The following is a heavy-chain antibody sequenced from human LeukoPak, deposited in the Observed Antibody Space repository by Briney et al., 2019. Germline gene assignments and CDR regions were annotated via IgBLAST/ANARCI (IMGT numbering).Heavy chain of an antibody. D-gene: IGHD3-16*01. Sequence: PSETLSFTCTVSSDSISSTYYYWGWIRQSPDKGLEWIGTFHYSGSNYYNPSLKSRITLSVDTTKNQFSLSLISVTAADTAVYFCARQATFGYAYAYYFDLWGQGTLVTVSS. J-gene: IGHJ4*02. CDR2: FHYSGSN. V-gene: IGHV4-39*01. CDR3: ARQATFGYAYAYYFDL. CDR1: SDSISSTYYY.